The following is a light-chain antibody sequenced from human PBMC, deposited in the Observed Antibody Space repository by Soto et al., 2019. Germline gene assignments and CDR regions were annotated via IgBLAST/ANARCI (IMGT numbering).Light chain of an antibody. V-gene: IGKV1-33*01. J-gene: IGKJ4*01. CDR1: HDVSRN. CDR3: QQYNSMLS. Sequence: DIQMTQSPCSLSASEGDRVTITCQSSHDVSRNLNWFQQKPGEAPQLLIYDASNLERGVPSRFSGSGSGTDFTLTISSLQPEDVATYYCQQYNSMLSFGGGTEVEIK. CDR2: DAS.